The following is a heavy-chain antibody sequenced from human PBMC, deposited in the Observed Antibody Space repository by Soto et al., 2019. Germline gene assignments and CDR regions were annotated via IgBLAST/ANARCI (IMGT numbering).Heavy chain of an antibody. Sequence: ASVKVSCKASGYTFTSYDINWVRQATGQGLEWMGWMNPNSGNTGYAQKFQGRVTMTRNTSISTAYMELSSLRSEDTAVYYCARSGGSVNWFDPWGQGTPVTVSS. CDR3: ARSGGSVNWFDP. D-gene: IGHD2-15*01. CDR1: GYTFTSYD. J-gene: IGHJ5*02. V-gene: IGHV1-8*01. CDR2: MNPNSGNT.